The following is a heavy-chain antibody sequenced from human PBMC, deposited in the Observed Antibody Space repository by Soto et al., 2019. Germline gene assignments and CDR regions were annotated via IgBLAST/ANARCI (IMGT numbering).Heavy chain of an antibody. J-gene: IGHJ5*02. CDR1: GYIFTSWR. Sequence: QIQLLQSGAEAKKPRASVRVSCKASGYIFTSWRITWVRQAPGQGLEYMGWINPYNGKTNYAQKFQGRVTMTTDTSTNTAYMELGSLRSDDTALYYCARESGGLDPWGQGTLVTVSS. V-gene: IGHV1-18*01. CDR2: INPYNGKT. CDR3: ARESGGLDP.